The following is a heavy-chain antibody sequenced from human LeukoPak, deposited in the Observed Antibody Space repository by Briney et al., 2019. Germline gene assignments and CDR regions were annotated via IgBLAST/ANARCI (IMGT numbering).Heavy chain of an antibody. D-gene: IGHD3-10*02. Sequence: GGSLRLSCAASGFTFDDYAMHWVRQAPGKGLEWVSLITWDTGSTYYADSVKGRFTISRDNSKNSLYLQMNSLRAEDTAVYYCAELGITMIGGVWGKGTTVTISS. V-gene: IGHV3-43D*03. CDR3: AELGITMIGGV. CDR2: ITWDTGST. CDR1: GFTFDDYA. J-gene: IGHJ6*04.